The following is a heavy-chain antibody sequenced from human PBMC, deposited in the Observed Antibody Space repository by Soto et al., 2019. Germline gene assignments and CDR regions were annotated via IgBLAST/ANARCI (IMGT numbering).Heavy chain of an antibody. Sequence: ESGPTLVNPTQTLTLTCTFSGFSLATSGVGVGWVRQPPGKALEWLGLIYWDDDKYYNPSLGSRLTITKDTSKNQVVLTMTNMDLVDTATYYCAHTVIFGVVKKYGMDVWGQGTSVTVSS. CDR1: GFSLATSGVG. CDR2: IYWDDDK. V-gene: IGHV2-5*02. J-gene: IGHJ6*02. CDR3: AHTVIFGVVKKYGMDV. D-gene: IGHD3-3*01.